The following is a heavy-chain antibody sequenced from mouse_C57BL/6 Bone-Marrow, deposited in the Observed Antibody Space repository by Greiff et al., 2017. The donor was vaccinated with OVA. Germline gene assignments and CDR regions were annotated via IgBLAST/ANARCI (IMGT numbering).Heavy chain of an antibody. J-gene: IGHJ1*03. V-gene: IGHV14-4*01. CDR1: GFNIKDDY. CDR3: TTDYYGSSDWYFDV. Sequence: EVNVVESGAELVRPGASVKLSCTASGFNIKDDYMHWVKQRPEQGLEWIGWIDPENGDTEYASKFQGKATITADTSSNTAYLQLSSLTSEDTAVYYCTTDYYGSSDWYFDVWGTGTTVTVSS. D-gene: IGHD1-1*01. CDR2: IDPENGDT.